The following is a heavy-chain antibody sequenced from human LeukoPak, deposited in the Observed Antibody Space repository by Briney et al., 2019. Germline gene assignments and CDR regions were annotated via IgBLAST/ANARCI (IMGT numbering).Heavy chain of an antibody. V-gene: IGHV4-59*01. D-gene: IGHD1-14*01. CDR1: GRSLSSYY. CDR2: IYYSGST. J-gene: IGHJ3*02. CDR3: ARGPESRTSDAFDI. Sequence: SETLSLTSTVSGRSLSSYYWSWVRQPPGRGLEWIGYIYYSGSTNYNPSLTSRVTISVDTSQNQFSLKLSSVTAADTAVYYCARGPESRTSDAFDIWGQGTMVTVSS.